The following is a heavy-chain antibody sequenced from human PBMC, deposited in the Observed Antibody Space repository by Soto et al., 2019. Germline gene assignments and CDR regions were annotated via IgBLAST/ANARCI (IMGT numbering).Heavy chain of an antibody. CDR1: GFSLTTRGVG. CDR2: IYWDDDK. D-gene: IGHD3-16*01. J-gene: IGHJ5*02. CDR3: SHIPNYYQYDWFDP. Sequence: QITLKESGPTLVKPTQTLTLTCTFSGFSLTTRGVGVGWIRQPPGKALECLALIYWDDDKRYSPSLQSRLSIIKDTSKNQVVLTITNVDPLDTATYYCSHIPNYYQYDWFDPWGQETLVSVSS. V-gene: IGHV2-5*02.